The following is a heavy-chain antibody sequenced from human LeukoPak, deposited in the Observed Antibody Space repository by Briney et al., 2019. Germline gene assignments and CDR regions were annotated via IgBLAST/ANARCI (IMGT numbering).Heavy chain of an antibody. CDR1: GFTFSSYW. Sequence: GGSLRLSCAASGFTFSSYWMSWVRQAPGKGLEWVANIKQDGSEKYYVDSVKGRFTISRDNAKNSLCLQMNSLRAEDTAVYYCARENRRGVLWFGELLPGGTFDYWGQGTLVTVSS. D-gene: IGHD3-10*01. CDR2: IKQDGSEK. CDR3: ARENRRGVLWFGELLPGGTFDY. J-gene: IGHJ4*02. V-gene: IGHV3-7*01.